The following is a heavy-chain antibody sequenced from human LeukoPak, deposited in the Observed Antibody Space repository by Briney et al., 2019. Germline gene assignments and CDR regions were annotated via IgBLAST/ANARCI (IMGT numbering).Heavy chain of an antibody. V-gene: IGHV3-23*01. CDR2: ISGSGGST. D-gene: IGHD2-2*01. J-gene: IGHJ4*02. Sequence: PGGSLRLSCAASGFTFRSYAMSWVRQAPGKGLEWVSAISGSGGSTYYADSVKGRFTISRDNSKNTLYLQMNSLRAEDTAVYYCAKANRGSSTSCYDYWGQGTLVTVSS. CDR3: AKANRGSSTSCYDY. CDR1: GFTFRSYA.